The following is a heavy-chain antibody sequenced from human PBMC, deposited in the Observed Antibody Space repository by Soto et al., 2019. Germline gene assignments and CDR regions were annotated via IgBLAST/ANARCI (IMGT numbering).Heavy chain of an antibody. Sequence: SETLSLTCTVSGGSFSTYYWSWIRQPPGKGLEWIGYIYYSGSTNSNPSLKSRITLSVDTSKNQFSLKLSSVTAADTAVYYCARDQGGPFDYWGQGTLVTVSS. CDR2: IYYSGST. CDR1: GGSFSTYY. V-gene: IGHV4-59*01. D-gene: IGHD2-15*01. J-gene: IGHJ4*02. CDR3: ARDQGGPFDY.